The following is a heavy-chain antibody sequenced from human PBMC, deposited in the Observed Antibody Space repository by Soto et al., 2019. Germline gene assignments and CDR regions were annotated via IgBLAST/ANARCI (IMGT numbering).Heavy chain of an antibody. V-gene: IGHV1-69*06. CDR3: ARPGYSGYGLGGYYYYYGWDG. CDR2: IIPIVGTA. Sequence: SVKVSCKASGGTFSSYAISWVRQAPGQGLEWMGGIIPIVGTANYAQKFQGRVTITADKSTSTAYMELSSLRSEDTAVYYCARPGYSGYGLGGYYYYYGWDGWGQGPTMTVYS. J-gene: IGHJ6*01. CDR1: GGTFSSYA. D-gene: IGHD5-12*01.